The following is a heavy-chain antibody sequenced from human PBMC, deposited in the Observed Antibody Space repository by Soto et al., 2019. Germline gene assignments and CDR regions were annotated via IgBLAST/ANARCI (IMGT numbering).Heavy chain of an antibody. CDR1: GFTFSNYG. V-gene: IGHV3-33*01. CDR2: IWYDGSNK. Sequence: QVQLVESGGGVVQPGRSLRLSCAASGFTFSNYGMHWVRQAPGKGLEWVAVIWYDGSNKYYADSVKGRFTISRDNSKNTLYLQMNSLRAEDTAVYYCARDGVGYYDSSGYSAYFQHWGQGTLVTVPS. CDR3: ARDGVGYYDSSGYSAYFQH. J-gene: IGHJ1*01. D-gene: IGHD3-22*01.